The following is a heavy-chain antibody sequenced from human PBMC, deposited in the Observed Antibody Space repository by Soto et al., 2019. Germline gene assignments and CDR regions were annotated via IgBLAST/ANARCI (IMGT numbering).Heavy chain of an antibody. CDR3: ARVRGVIAAAGTESSYYYYYGMDV. CDR2: IYYSGST. V-gene: IGHV4-59*01. J-gene: IGHJ6*02. D-gene: IGHD6-13*01. Sequence: SETLSLTCTVSGGSISSYYWSWIRQPPGKGLEWIGYIYYSGSTNYNPYLKSRVTISVDTSKNQFSLKLSSVTAADTAVYYCARVRGVIAAAGTESSYYYYYGMDVWGQGTTVTVSS. CDR1: GGSISSYY.